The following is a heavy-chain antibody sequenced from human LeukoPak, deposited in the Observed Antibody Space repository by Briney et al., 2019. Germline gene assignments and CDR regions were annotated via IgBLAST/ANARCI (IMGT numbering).Heavy chain of an antibody. CDR1: GGYISSYC. CDR3: ARGPYFTNHYDSSGYAYYFDS. CDR2: IYYSGSS. V-gene: IGHV4-59*01. Sequence: SETLSLTCTVSGGYISSYCWSWIRQPPGKGLEWICYIYYSGSSDYNPSLKSRVTISVDTSTKQFSLRLRSVTAADTAIYYCARGPYFTNHYDSSGYAYYFDSWGQGTLVTISS. J-gene: IGHJ4*02. D-gene: IGHD3-22*01.